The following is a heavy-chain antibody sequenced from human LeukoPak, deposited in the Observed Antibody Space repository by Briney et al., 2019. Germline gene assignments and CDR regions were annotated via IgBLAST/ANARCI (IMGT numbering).Heavy chain of an antibody. V-gene: IGHV4-34*01. CDR2: VNHSGIT. CDR1: GGSFSDYY. Sequence: SETLSLTCAVYGGSFSDYYWSWIRQPPGKGLEWIGEVNHSGITIYNPSLKSRVTISVDTPKNQFSLKVSSVTAADTAVYYCARGVAAAGTFLVTRLLGWFDPWGQGTLVTVSS. CDR3: ARGVAAAGTFLVTRLLGWFDP. J-gene: IGHJ5*02. D-gene: IGHD6-13*01.